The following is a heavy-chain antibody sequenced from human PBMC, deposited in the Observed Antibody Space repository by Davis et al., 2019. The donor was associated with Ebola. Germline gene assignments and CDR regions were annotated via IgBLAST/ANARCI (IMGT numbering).Heavy chain of an antibody. Sequence: PSETLSLTCTVSGGSISSYYWSWIRQPPGKGLEWIGYIYYSGSTNYNPSLKSRVTISVDTSKNQFSLKLTSVTAADTAVYYCARAATYYDTLTGYSTRYYFDYWGQGTLVTVSS. CDR1: GGSISSYY. J-gene: IGHJ4*02. V-gene: IGHV4-59*01. CDR3: ARAATYYDTLTGYSTRYYFDY. D-gene: IGHD3-9*01. CDR2: IYYSGST.